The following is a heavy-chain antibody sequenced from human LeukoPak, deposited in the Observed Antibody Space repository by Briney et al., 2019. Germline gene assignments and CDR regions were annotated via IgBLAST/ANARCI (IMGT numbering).Heavy chain of an antibody. Sequence: GRSLRLSCAASGFTFSTYAMHWVRQAPGKGLEWGAVIWYDGSNKYYADSVKGRFTISRDNSKNTLYLHMNSLRAEATAVYYCAKGKGNYYDRSGYYVLDYWGQGTLVTVSS. D-gene: IGHD3-22*01. CDR1: GFTFSTYA. CDR2: IWYDGSNK. V-gene: IGHV3-33*06. CDR3: AKGKGNYYDRSGYYVLDY. J-gene: IGHJ4*02.